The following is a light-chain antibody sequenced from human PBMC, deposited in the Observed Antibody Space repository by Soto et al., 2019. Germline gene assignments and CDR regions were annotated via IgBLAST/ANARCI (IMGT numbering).Light chain of an antibody. CDR3: QQYKNWPL. J-gene: IGKJ5*01. CDR1: QSVSSSY. V-gene: IGKV3-15*01. CDR2: GAS. Sequence: EIVLTQSPGSLSLSPGERATFSCRASQSVSSSYIAWYQQKRGQAPRRLIYGASTRATGIPARFSGSGFGTEFTLTISSLQSEDFAVYYCQQYKNWPLFGQGTRLEIK.